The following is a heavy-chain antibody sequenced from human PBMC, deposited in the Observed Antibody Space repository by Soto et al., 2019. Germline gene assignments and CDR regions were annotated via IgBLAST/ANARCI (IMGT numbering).Heavy chain of an antibody. D-gene: IGHD6-19*01. CDR2: ISYDGSNK. J-gene: IGHJ5*02. V-gene: IGHV3-30*18. CDR1: GFIFSRFG. CDR3: AKEIPSGWNWFDP. Sequence: PGGSLRLSCAAPGFIFSRFGKHWVRQAPGKGLEWVTVISYDGSNKYYADSVKGRFTISRDNSKNTLYLQMNSLRAEDTAVYYCAKEIPSGWNWFDPWGQGTLVTVSS.